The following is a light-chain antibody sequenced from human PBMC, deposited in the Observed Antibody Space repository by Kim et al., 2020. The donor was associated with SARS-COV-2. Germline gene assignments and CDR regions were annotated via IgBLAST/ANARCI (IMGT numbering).Light chain of an antibody. CDR2: DVT. J-gene: IGLJ3*02. CDR1: SSDVGGYIY. V-gene: IGLV2-11*01. Sequence: PGQSVPNSCTGTSSDVGGYIYVSWYQHHPGKAPKLMIYDVTKRPSGVPDRFSGSKSGNTASLTISGLQAEDEADYYCCSYAGSYWVFGGGTQLTVL. CDR3: CSYAGSYWV.